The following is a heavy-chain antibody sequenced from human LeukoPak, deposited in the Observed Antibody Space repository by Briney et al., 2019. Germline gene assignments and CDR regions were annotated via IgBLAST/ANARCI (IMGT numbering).Heavy chain of an antibody. CDR1: GFTFSNYA. D-gene: IGHD3-10*01. CDR2: ISDTGDTT. J-gene: IGHJ4*02. CDR3: TKGGWGTVLDY. Sequence: GGSLRLSCAASGFTFSNYAMSWVRQAPGEGLEWVSTISDTGDTTYYADSLKGRLTISRDNSKNTLYLQMSSLRADDTAVYYCTKGGWGTVLDYWGQGTLVTVPS. V-gene: IGHV3-23*01.